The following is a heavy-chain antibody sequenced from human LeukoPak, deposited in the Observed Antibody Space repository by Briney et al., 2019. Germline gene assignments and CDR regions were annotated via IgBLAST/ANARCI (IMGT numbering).Heavy chain of an antibody. D-gene: IGHD3-10*01. Sequence: AGGSLRLSCAASGFSFSSYAMSWVRQAPGKGLEWVSGISGRDGSTYYADSVKGRFTISRDNSKNTLYLQMNSLRAEDTAVYYCAKGGYYGSGTDYFDYWGQGTLVTVSS. V-gene: IGHV3-23*01. CDR2: ISGRDGST. J-gene: IGHJ4*02. CDR1: GFSFSSYA. CDR3: AKGGYYGSGTDYFDY.